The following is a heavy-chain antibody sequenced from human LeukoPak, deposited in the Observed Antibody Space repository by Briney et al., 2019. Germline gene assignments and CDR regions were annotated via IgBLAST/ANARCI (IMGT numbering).Heavy chain of an antibody. CDR3: ARGALGLDY. J-gene: IGHJ4*02. CDR2: SGTAGDT. V-gene: IGHV3-13*04. Sequence: PGGSLRLSCAASAFXFSSYDIQWVRQATGKGLEWVSSSGTAGDTYYAGSVKGRFTLSREDAKKSSYLQMNNLGAGDTAIYYCARGALGLDYWGQGALVTVSS. CDR1: AFXFSSYD.